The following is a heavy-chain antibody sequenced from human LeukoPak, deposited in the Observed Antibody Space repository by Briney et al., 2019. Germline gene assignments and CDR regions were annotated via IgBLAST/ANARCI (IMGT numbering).Heavy chain of an antibody. V-gene: IGHV3-20*04. J-gene: IGHJ4*02. Sequence: PGGSLRLSCAASGFTFDDYGMSWVRQAPGKGLGWVSGFNWNGGSTGYADSVKGRFTISRDNAKDSLYLQMNSLRAEDTALYYCARDFRFDYYDILTGYPAGGDYWGQGTLVTVSS. D-gene: IGHD3-9*01. CDR2: FNWNGGST. CDR3: ARDFRFDYYDILTGYPAGGDY. CDR1: GFTFDDYG.